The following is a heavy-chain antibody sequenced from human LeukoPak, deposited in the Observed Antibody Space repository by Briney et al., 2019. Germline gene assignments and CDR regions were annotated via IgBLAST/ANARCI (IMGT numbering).Heavy chain of an antibody. CDR1: GGSFSGYY. J-gene: IGHJ4*02. CDR2: INHSGST. D-gene: IGHD1-26*01. V-gene: IGHV4-34*01. CDR3: ARVVGLHPRYFDY. Sequence: SETLSLTCVVYGGSFSGYYWSWIRQPPGKGLEWIGEINHSGSTNYNPSLKSRVTISVDTSKNQFSLKLSSVTAADTAVYYCARVVGLHPRYFDYWGQGTLVTVSS.